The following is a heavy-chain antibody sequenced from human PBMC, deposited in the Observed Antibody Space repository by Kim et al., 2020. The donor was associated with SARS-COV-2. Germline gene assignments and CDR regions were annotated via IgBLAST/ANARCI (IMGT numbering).Heavy chain of an antibody. CDR3: AKEGYCSGGSCYSDNWFDP. D-gene: IGHD2-15*01. Sequence: GRFTISRDNAKNSLYLQMNSLRAEDTALYYCAKEGYCSGGSCYSDNWFDPWGQGTLVTVSS. V-gene: IGHV3-9*01. J-gene: IGHJ5*02.